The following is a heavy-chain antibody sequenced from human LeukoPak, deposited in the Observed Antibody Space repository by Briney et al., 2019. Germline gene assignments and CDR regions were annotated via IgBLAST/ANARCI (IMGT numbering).Heavy chain of an antibody. J-gene: IGHJ3*02. V-gene: IGHV3-30*01. D-gene: IGHD6-13*01. CDR1: GFTFSSYA. CDR2: ISYDGSNK. Sequence: GGSLRLSCAASGFTFSSYAMHWVRQAPGKGLEWEAVISYDGSNKYYADSVKGRFTISRDNSKNTLYLQMNSLRAEDTAVYYCATHSSSWPYDAFDIWGQGTMVTVSS. CDR3: ATHSSSWPYDAFDI.